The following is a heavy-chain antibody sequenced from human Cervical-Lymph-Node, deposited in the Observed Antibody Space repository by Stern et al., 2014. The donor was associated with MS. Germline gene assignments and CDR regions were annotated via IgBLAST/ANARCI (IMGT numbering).Heavy chain of an antibody. J-gene: IGHJ4*02. V-gene: IGHV3-73*01. Sequence: VQLVESGGGLVQPGGSLRLSCAASGFTFSDSAIHWVRQASGKGLPSVGRIRRKANNYATAYDASVKGRFTVSRDDSTNTAYLQMSSLEIEDTAVYFCTRGGDHYYDSSGYFDNWGQGTLVTVSS. CDR3: TRGGDHYYDSSGYFDN. CDR1: GFTFSDSA. CDR2: IRRKANNYAT. D-gene: IGHD3-22*01.